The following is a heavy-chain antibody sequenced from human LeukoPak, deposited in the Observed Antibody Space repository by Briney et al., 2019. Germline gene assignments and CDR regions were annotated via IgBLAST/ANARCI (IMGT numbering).Heavy chain of an antibody. J-gene: IGHJ6*03. CDR2: INHSGTT. CDR1: GGSFSGYS. D-gene: IGHD5-18*01. Sequence: PSETLSLTCAVYGGSFSGYSWTWLRQPPGKGLEWIGEINHSGTTDYNPSLQSRVTISLDTSKNQFSLKVTSVTAADTAVYYCARVRLPPYYYYFYYMDVWGTGTTVTVSS. CDR3: ARVRLPPYYYYFYYMDV. V-gene: IGHV4-34*01.